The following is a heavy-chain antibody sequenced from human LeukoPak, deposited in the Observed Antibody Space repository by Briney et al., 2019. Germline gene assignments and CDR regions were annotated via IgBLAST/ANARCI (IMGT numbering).Heavy chain of an antibody. J-gene: IGHJ3*02. CDR2: IYYSGST. V-gene: IGHV4-59*01. Sequence: SETLSLTCTVSGGSISSYYWSWIRQPPGKGLEWIGYIYYSGSTNYNPSLKSRVTISVDTSKNQFSLKLTSVTAADTAVYYCARATAFFDIWGQGTMVTVSS. CDR3: ARATAFFDI. CDR1: GGSISSYY.